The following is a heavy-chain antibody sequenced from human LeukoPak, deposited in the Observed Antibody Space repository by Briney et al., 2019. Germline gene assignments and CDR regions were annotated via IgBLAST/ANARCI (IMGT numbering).Heavy chain of an antibody. CDR3: ARDAQGGGSYYFDY. CDR1: GFTFSSYA. Sequence: GRSLRLSSAASGFTFSSYAMHWVRQAPGKGLEWVAVISCDGSNKYYADSVKGRFTISRDNSKNTLYLQMNSLRAEDTAVYYCARDAQGGGSYYFDYWGQGTLVTVSS. D-gene: IGHD1-26*01. J-gene: IGHJ4*02. V-gene: IGHV3-30-3*01. CDR2: ISCDGSNK.